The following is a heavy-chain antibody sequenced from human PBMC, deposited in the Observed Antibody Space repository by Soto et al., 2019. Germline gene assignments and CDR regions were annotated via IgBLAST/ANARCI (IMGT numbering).Heavy chain of an antibody. CDR3: ASIVVRNMGCFDD. Sequence: TVSCKASGVTFNKHDMRWVRQAPGQELEWLGGIFTMFGTAHNAEKLPDRLTITADESTGTAPMELSRVTYDDTAVYYCASIVVRNMGCFDDWGPGTLVTVSS. CDR1: GVTFNKHD. D-gene: IGHD3-22*01. V-gene: IGHV1-69*01. CDR2: IFTMFGTA. J-gene: IGHJ4*02.